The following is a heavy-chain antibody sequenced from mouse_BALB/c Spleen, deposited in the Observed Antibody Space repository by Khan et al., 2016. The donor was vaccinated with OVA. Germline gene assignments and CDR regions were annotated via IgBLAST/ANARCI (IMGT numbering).Heavy chain of an antibody. CDR2: IYPGSDST. CDR1: GYTFTDYV. D-gene: IGHD1-1*02. Sequence: QVRLQQSGPELVKPGASVKMSCKASGYTFTDYVMNWVKQSNGQGLEWIGQIYPGSDSTYYNEKFKGKATLTTYRSSNTAYMQLSNLTSEDSAVYFCARAGGDVFAYWGQGTLVTVSA. CDR3: ARAGGDVFAY. J-gene: IGHJ3*01. V-gene: IGHV1-77*01.